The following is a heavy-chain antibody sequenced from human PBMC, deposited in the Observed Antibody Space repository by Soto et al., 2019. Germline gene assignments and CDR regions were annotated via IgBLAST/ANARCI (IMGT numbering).Heavy chain of an antibody. CDR3: ARHSKYSSVPDY. Sequence: QVQLQESGPGLVKPSETLSLTCTVSGGSISSYYWSWIRQPPGKGLEWMGYIYYSGSTNYNPSLKSRVPISVDTSQNQFYLQLSSVTDADTAVYYCARHSKYSSVPDYGGQGTLVTVSS. CDR1: GGSISSYY. V-gene: IGHV4-59*08. D-gene: IGHD6-19*01. CDR2: IYYSGST. J-gene: IGHJ4*02.